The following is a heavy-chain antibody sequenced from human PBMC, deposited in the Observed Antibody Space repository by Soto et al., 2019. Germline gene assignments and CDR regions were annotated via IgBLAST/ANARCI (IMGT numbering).Heavy chain of an antibody. Sequence: PGGALRLSCAASGFTFSSYAMSWVRQARGKGVEGVSAISGSGGSTYYADSVKGRFTISRDNSKNTLYLQMNSLRAEDTAVSYFAKAEVSNYYDSTGYSFASWGQGTPVTVS. J-gene: IGHJ4*02. CDR1: GFTFSSYA. CDR3: AKAEVSNYYDSTGYSFAS. D-gene: IGHD3-22*01. V-gene: IGHV3-23*01. CDR2: ISGSGGST.